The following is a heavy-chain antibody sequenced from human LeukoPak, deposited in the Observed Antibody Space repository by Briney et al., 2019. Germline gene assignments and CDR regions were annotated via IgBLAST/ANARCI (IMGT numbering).Heavy chain of an antibody. CDR2: FDPEDGET. CDR3: AREVRGQLPMDV. Sequence: ASVKVSCKVSGYTLTELSMHWVRQAPGKGLEWMGGFDPEDGETIYAQKFQGRVTMTTDTSTSTAYMELRSLRSDDTAVYYCAREVRGQLPMDVWGKGTTVTVSS. D-gene: IGHD2-2*01. V-gene: IGHV1-24*01. J-gene: IGHJ6*04. CDR1: GYTLTELS.